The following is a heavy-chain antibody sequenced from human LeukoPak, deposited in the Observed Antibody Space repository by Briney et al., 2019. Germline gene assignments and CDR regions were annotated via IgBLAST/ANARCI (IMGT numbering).Heavy chain of an antibody. CDR2: IYYSGST. CDR3: ARANTGGGAFDI. D-gene: IGHD1-26*01. CDR1: GGSISSYY. V-gene: IGHV4-59*01. Sequence: PSETLSLTCTVSGGSISSYYWSWIRQPPGKGLEWIGYIYYSGSTNYNPSLKSRVTISVDTSKNQFSLKLSSVTAADTAVYYCARANTGGGAFDIWGQGTMVTVSS. J-gene: IGHJ3*02.